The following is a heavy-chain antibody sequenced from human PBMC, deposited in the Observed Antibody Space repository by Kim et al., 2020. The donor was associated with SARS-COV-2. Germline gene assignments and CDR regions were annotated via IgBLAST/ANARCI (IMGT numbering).Heavy chain of an antibody. CDR1: GYTLTELS. Sequence: ASVKVSCKVSGYTLTELSMHWVRQAPGKGLEWMGGFYPEDGETIYAQKFQGRVTMTEDTSTDTAYMELSSLRSEDTAVYYCATEFAYCGGDCYSFDYWGQGTLVTVSS. D-gene: IGHD2-21*02. V-gene: IGHV1-24*01. CDR2: FYPEDGET. CDR3: ATEFAYCGGDCYSFDY. J-gene: IGHJ4*02.